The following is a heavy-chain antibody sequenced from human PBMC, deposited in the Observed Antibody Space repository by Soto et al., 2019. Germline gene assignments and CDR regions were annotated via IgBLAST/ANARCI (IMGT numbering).Heavy chain of an antibody. CDR2: INPSGGST. V-gene: IGHV1-46*01. CDR1: GYTFTSYY. CDR3: ARGGTYYDGSGIPFFDY. J-gene: IGHJ4*02. Sequence: ASVKVSCKASGYTFTSYYMHWVRQAPGQGLEWMGIINPSGGSTSYAQKFQGRVTMTRDTSTSTVYMELSSLRSEDTAVYYCARGGTYYDGSGIPFFDYWGQGTLVTVSS. D-gene: IGHD3-10*01.